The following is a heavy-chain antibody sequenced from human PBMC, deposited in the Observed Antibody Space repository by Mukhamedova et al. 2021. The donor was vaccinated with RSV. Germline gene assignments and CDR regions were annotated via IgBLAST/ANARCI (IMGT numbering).Heavy chain of an antibody. D-gene: IGHD6-19*01. V-gene: IGHV3-23*01. Sequence: VRQAPGKGLEWVSAISGSGGSTYYADSVKGRFTISRDNSKNTLYLQMNSLRAEDTAVYYCAKGVAVAAEYFQHWGQGTLVTVPS. J-gene: IGHJ1*01. CDR2: ISGSGGST. CDR3: AKGVAVAAEYFQH.